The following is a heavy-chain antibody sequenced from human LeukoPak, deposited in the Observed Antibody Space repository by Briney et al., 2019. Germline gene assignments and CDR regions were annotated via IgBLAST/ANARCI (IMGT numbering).Heavy chain of an antibody. V-gene: IGHV4-34*01. J-gene: IGHJ2*01. CDR2: IHYTGAT. CDR3: ARGITVVYYFDL. D-gene: IGHD1-20*01. CDR1: GGSFSGYY. Sequence: SETLSLTCAVDGGSFSGYYWSWFRQPPGKGLEWTGEIHYTGATNYSPSLKGRVTISPGTSNNQVSLRMKSVTAADTAVYYCARGITVVYYFDLWGRGTLVTVSS.